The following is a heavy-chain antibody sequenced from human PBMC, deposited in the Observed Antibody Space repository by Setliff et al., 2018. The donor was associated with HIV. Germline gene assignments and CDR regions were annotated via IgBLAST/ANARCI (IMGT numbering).Heavy chain of an antibody. Sequence: ASVKVSCKTSGYTFTGYYMHCVQQAPGQGLEWMGQINPNSGGTNYAQKFQGRVTMTRDTSISTAYTDLSRLRSDDTAVYYCATDGSVVVVAGSGFDPWGQGTLVTVSS. J-gene: IGHJ5*02. CDR3: ATDGSVVVVAGSGFDP. CDR1: GYTFTGYY. D-gene: IGHD2-15*01. V-gene: IGHV1-2*06. CDR2: INPNSGGT.